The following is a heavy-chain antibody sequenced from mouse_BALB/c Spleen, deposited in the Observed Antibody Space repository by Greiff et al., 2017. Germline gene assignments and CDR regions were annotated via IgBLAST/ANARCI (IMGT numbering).Heavy chain of an antibody. Sequence: VQLQQSGAELVKPGASVKLSCTASGFNIKDTYMHWVKQRPEQGLEWIGRIDPANGNTKYDPKFQGKATITADTSSNTAYLQLSSLTSEDTAVYYCARRITTAWYFDVWGAGTTVTVSS. J-gene: IGHJ1*01. D-gene: IGHD1-2*01. V-gene: IGHV14-3*02. CDR3: ARRITTAWYFDV. CDR1: GFNIKDTY. CDR2: IDPANGNT.